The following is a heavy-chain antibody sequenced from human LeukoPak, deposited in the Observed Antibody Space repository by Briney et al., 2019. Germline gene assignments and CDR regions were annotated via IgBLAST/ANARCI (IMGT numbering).Heavy chain of an antibody. CDR3: ASEYGPGVDY. D-gene: IGHD4-17*01. CDR1: GGIFSRHT. Sequence: SVKVSCKASGGIFSRHTISWVRQSPGQGLEWMGGITPMFGTSNYAQKFQGRVTITADESTSTAYMELSSLRSEDTAVYYCASEYGPGVDYWGQGTLVTVSS. J-gene: IGHJ4*02. CDR2: ITPMFGTS. V-gene: IGHV1-69*13.